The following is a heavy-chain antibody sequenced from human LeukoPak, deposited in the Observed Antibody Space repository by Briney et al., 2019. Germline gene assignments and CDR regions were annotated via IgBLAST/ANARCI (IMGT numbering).Heavy chain of an antibody. CDR3: AKDMLVTTLDY. D-gene: IGHD4-17*01. Sequence: PSGGSLRLSCAASGFTFSSYEMNWVRQAPGKGLEWVSYISSSGSTIYYADSVKGRFTISRDNSKNTLYLQMNSLRAEDTAVYYCAKDMLVTTLDYWGQGTLVTVSS. CDR2: ISSSGSTI. J-gene: IGHJ4*02. V-gene: IGHV3-48*03. CDR1: GFTFSSYE.